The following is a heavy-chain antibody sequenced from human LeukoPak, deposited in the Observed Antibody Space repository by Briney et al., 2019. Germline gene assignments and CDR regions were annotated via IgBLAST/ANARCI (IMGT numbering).Heavy chain of an antibody. Sequence: PGGSLRLSCAASGFTFSSYGMHWVRQAPGKGLEWVAVIWYGGSNKYYADSVKGRFTISRDNSKNTLYLQMNSLRAEDTAVYYCARALIAAAGFFFDYWGQGTLVTVSS. D-gene: IGHD6-13*01. CDR3: ARALIAAAGFFFDY. V-gene: IGHV3-33*08. J-gene: IGHJ4*02. CDR1: GFTFSSYG. CDR2: IWYGGSNK.